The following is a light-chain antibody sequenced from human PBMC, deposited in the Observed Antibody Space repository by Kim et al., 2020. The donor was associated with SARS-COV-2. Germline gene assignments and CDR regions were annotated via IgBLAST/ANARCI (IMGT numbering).Light chain of an antibody. CDR2: EDN. Sequence: NFMLTQPHSASESPGKTVTISCTRSSGSIASNYVQWYQQRPGSSPTTVIYEDNQRPSGVPDRFSGSIDSSSNSASLTISGLKTEDEADYYCQSYDSSLGVFGGGTQLTVL. V-gene: IGLV6-57*01. CDR1: SGSIASNY. J-gene: IGLJ3*02. CDR3: QSYDSSLGV.